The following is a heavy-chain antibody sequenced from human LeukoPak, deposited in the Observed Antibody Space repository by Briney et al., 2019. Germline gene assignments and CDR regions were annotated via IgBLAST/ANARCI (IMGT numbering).Heavy chain of an antibody. V-gene: IGHV4-4*07. Sequence: SETLSLTCTVSGGSISSYYWSWIRPPAGKGLEWIGRIYTSGSTNYNPSLKSRVTMSVDTSKNQFSLTLSSVTAADTAVYYCARSPLGELERLDIWGQGTMVTVSS. J-gene: IGHJ3*02. CDR1: GGSISSYY. D-gene: IGHD1-1*01. CDR2: IYTSGST. CDR3: ARSPLGELERLDI.